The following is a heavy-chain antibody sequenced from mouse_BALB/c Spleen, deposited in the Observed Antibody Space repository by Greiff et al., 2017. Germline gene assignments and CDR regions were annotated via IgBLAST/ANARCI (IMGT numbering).Heavy chain of an antibody. CDR2: ISSGGST. D-gene: IGHD2-14*01. Sequence: EVKLVESGGGLVKPGGSLKLSCAASGFTFSSYAMSWVRQTPEKRLEWVASISSGGSTYYPDSVKGRFTISRDNARNILYLQMSSLRSEDTAMYYCARFYRSHYYAMDYWGQGTSVTVSS. CDR1: GFTFSSYA. V-gene: IGHV5-6-5*01. CDR3: ARFYRSHYYAMDY. J-gene: IGHJ4*01.